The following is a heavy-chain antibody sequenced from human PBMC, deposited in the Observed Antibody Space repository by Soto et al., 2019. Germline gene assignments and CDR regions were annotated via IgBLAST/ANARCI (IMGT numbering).Heavy chain of an antibody. D-gene: IGHD3-10*01. Sequence: QVQLVESGGGVVQPGRSLRLSCAASGFTFSSYAMHWVRQAPGKGLEWVAVISYDGSNKYYADSVKGRFTISRDNSKNTLYLQMNSLRAEDTAVYYCARDPYGLLRAGDIWGQGTMVTVSS. J-gene: IGHJ3*02. CDR1: GFTFSSYA. CDR2: ISYDGSNK. V-gene: IGHV3-30-3*01. CDR3: ARDPYGLLRAGDI.